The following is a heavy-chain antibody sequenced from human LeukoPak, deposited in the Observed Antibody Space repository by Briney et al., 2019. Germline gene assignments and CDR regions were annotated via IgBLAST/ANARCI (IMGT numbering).Heavy chain of an antibody. CDR3: ARVAGGRWELRDYFDY. CDR2: IYLGDSDT. Sequence: GESLKISCKGSGYSFISYWIGWVRQMPGKGQEWMGIIYLGDSDTRYSPSFQGQVTISADKSISTAYLQWSSLKASDTAMYYCARVAGGRWELRDYFDYWGQGTLVTVSS. V-gene: IGHV5-51*01. J-gene: IGHJ4*02. D-gene: IGHD1-26*01. CDR1: GYSFISYW.